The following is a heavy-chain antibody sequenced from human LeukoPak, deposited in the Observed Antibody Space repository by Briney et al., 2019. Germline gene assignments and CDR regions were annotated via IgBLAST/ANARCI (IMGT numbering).Heavy chain of an antibody. J-gene: IGHJ5*02. D-gene: IGHD2-15*01. CDR2: MSNDGTNA. Sequence: GGSLRLSCVDSGFTFSAYAMHWVRQAPGKGLEWVAVMSNDGTNAYYADSVKGRFTISRDNSKNTLYLQMSSLSAEDTAVYYWARFSTRSGHAARWSAPWGQGPLVTVST. CDR1: GFTFSAYA. V-gene: IGHV3-30-3*01. CDR3: ARFSTRSGHAARWSAP.